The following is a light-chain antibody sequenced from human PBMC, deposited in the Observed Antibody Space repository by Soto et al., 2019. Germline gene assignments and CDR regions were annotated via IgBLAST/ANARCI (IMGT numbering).Light chain of an antibody. V-gene: IGKV1-39*01. CDR2: AAS. CDR3: QQSYSTLFS. CDR1: QTIIRY. Sequence: DIQMTPSPSSLSASVGDRVTITCRASQTIIRYLNWYQQKPGRAPNLLIYAASSLQSGVPSRFSGSGSGTEFTLTISSLQSEDFATYFCQQSYSTLFSFGPGTKVEIK. J-gene: IGKJ3*01.